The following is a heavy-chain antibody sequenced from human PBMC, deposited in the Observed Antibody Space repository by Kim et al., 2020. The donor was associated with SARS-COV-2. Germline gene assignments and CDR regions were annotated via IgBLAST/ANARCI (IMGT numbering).Heavy chain of an antibody. CDR3: AREAYTVTWIEN. V-gene: IGHV4-39*07. CDR1: GGSISSSSYY. J-gene: IGHJ4*02. Sequence: SETLSLTCTVSGGSISSSSYYWGWIRQPPGKGLEWIGSLYYSGSTYYNPSLKSRVTISVDTSKNQFSLKLSSVTAADTAVYYCAREAYTVTWIENWGQGTLVTVSS. D-gene: IGHD4-17*01. CDR2: LYYSGST.